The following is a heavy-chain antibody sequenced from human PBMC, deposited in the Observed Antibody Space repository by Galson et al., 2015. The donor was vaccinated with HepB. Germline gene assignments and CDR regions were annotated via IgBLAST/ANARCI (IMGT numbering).Heavy chain of an antibody. V-gene: IGHV4-34*01. CDR2: INHSGST. J-gene: IGHJ6*02. Sequence: ETLSLTCAVYGGSFSGYYWSWIRQPPGKGLEWIGEINHSGSTNYNPSLKSRVTISVDTSKNQFSLKLSSVTAADTAVYYCARGPYYGSGSYYKSSASPYYYYGMDVWGQG. CDR1: GGSFSGYY. CDR3: ARGPYYGSGSYYKSSASPYYYYGMDV. D-gene: IGHD3-10*01.